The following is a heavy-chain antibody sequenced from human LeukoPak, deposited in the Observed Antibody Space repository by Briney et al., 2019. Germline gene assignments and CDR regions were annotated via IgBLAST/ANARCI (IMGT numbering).Heavy chain of an antibody. Sequence: ASVKVSCKASGYTFITYGISWVRRAPGQGHEWMGGISTYNGNTNYALKLQGRVTMTTDTSTSTAYMELRSLRSDDTAVYYCARHRGTFYYDSSGYYYEGFDYWGQGSLVTVSS. CDR3: ARHRGTFYYDSSGYYYEGFDY. J-gene: IGHJ4*02. CDR2: ISTYNGNT. CDR1: GYTFITYG. D-gene: IGHD3-22*01. V-gene: IGHV1-18*01.